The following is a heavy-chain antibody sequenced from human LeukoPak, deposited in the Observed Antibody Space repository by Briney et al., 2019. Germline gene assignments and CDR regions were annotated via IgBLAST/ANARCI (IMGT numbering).Heavy chain of an antibody. J-gene: IGHJ4*02. CDR3: VGGSGY. D-gene: IGHD5-12*01. V-gene: IGHV3-7*01. CDR2: IKQDGSEK. Sequence: GLEWVANIKQDGSEKYYVDSVKGRFTISRDNAKNSLYLQMNSLRAEDTAIYYCVGGSGYWGQGTLVTVSS.